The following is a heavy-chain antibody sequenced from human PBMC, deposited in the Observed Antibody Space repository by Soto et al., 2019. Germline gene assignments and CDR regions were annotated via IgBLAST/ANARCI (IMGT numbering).Heavy chain of an antibody. CDR3: ARDLGTADNH. J-gene: IGHJ5*02. D-gene: IGHD2-2*01. V-gene: IGHV3-66*01. Sequence: PGGSLRLSCAASEFTVSDTHMTWVRQAPGKGLECVSVIYSGGSTDYADSVKGRLTISRDNSKNTLFLQMNSLRAEDTAVYYCARDLGTADNHWGQGTLVTVSS. CDR1: EFTVSDTH. CDR2: IYSGGST.